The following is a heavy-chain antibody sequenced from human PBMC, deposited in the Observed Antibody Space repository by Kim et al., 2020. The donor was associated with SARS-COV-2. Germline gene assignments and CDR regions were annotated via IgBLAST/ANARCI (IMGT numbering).Heavy chain of an antibody. CDR1: GGSISSYY. CDR2: IYYSGST. J-gene: IGHJ4*02. V-gene: IGHV4-59*01. CDR3: ARIYDILTGYLFDY. D-gene: IGHD3-9*01. Sequence: SETLSPTCTVSGGSISSYYWSWIRQPPGKGLEWIGYIYYSGSTNYNPSLKSRVTISVDTSKNQFSLKLSSVTAADTAVYYCARIYDILTGYLFDYWGQGTLVTVSS.